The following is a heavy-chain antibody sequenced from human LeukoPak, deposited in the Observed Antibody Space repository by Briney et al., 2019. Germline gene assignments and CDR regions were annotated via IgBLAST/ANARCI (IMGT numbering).Heavy chain of an antibody. V-gene: IGHV1-24*01. Sequence: ASVKVSCKVSGYTLTELSMHWVRQAPGKGLEWMGGFDPKDGETIYAQKFQGRVTMTEDTSTDTAYMELSSLRSEDTAVYYCATGAIAAAGTNDFGDYWGQGTLVTVSS. CDR1: GYTLTELS. J-gene: IGHJ4*02. CDR3: ATGAIAAAGTNDFGDY. CDR2: FDPKDGET. D-gene: IGHD6-13*01.